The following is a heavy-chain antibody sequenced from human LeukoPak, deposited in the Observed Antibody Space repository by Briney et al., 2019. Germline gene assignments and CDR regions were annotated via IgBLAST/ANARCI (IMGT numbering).Heavy chain of an antibody. CDR3: ARGRRAARPPYYFDY. Sequence: SETLSLTCAVYGGSFSGYYWSWIRQPPGKGLEWIGEINHGGSTNYNPSLKSRVTISVDTSKNQFSLKLSSVTAADSAVYYCARGRRAARPPYYFDYWGQGTLVTVSS. J-gene: IGHJ4*02. CDR2: INHGGST. V-gene: IGHV4-34*01. CDR1: GGSFSGYY. D-gene: IGHD6-6*01.